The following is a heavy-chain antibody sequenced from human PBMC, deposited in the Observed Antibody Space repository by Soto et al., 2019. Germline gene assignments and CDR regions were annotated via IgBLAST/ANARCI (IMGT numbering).Heavy chain of an antibody. D-gene: IGHD3-10*01. CDR2: ISTYNGNT. CDR1: GYNFSNYG. Sequence: QVQLVQSGAELKRPGASVKVSCKASGYNFSNYGINWVRQAPGQGLEWRGWISTYNGNTNYAQELQGRFTMTTDTSASTAYMDIRSLRSDDTAVYYCARGGLQGFLWFGEYDYWVQGTLVTVSS. CDR3: ARGGLQGFLWFGEYDY. J-gene: IGHJ4*02. V-gene: IGHV1-18*01.